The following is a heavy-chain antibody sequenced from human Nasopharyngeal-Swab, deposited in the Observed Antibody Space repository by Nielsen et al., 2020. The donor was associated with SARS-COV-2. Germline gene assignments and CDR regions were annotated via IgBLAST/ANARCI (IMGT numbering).Heavy chain of an antibody. J-gene: IGHJ4*02. CDR3: AREARGGWYSFDY. Sequence: GGSLRLSCAASGFTFSSYAMSWVRQAPGKGLEWVSAISGSGGSTYYADSAKGRFTISRDNSKNTLYLQMNSLRAGDTAVYYCAREARGGWYSFDYWGQGTLVTVSS. CDR2: ISGSGGST. D-gene: IGHD6-19*01. V-gene: IGHV3-23*01. CDR1: GFTFSSYA.